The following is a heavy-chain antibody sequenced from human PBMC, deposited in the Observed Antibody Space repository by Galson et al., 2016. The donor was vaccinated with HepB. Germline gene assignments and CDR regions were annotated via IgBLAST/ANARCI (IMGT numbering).Heavy chain of an antibody. CDR2: LYYSGNT. J-gene: IGHJ3*02. CDR3: ARVLTRYFGEIDI. CDR1: GDSISSKYYY. D-gene: IGHD2/OR15-2a*01. Sequence: TLSLTCSVAGDSISSKYYYWAWIRQHPGKGLEWIGYLYYSGNTYYNPSLKSRVTIAVDASTDQFSLKLSSVTAADSAVYYCARVLTRYFGEIDIWGQGTMVTVSS. V-gene: IGHV4-31*03.